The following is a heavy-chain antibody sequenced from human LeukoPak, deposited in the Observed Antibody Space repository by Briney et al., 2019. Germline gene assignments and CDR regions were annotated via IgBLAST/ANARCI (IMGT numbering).Heavy chain of an antibody. V-gene: IGHV1-2*02. CDR2: INPNSGGT. D-gene: IGHD3-10*01. CDR1: GYTFTGYY. CDR3: ARSKPYGSGSYYLDAFDI. Sequence: ASVKVSCKASGYTFTGYYMHWVRQAPGQGLEWMGWINPNSGGTNYAQKFQGRVTMTRDTSISTAYMELSRLRSGDTAVYYCARSKPYGSGSYYLDAFDIWGQGTMVTVSS. J-gene: IGHJ3*02.